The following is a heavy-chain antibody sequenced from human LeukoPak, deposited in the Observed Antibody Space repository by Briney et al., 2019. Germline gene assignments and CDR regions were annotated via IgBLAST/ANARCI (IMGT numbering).Heavy chain of an antibody. D-gene: IGHD6-13*01. CDR2: IYYSGST. V-gene: IGHV4-59*08. Sequence: SETLSLTCTVSGGSISSYYWSWIRQPPGKGLEWIGYIYYSGSTNYNPSLKGRVTISVDTSKNQFSPKLSSVTAADTAVYYCARSAGTEGSFDYWGQGTLVTVSS. CDR1: GGSISSYY. J-gene: IGHJ4*02. CDR3: ARSAGTEGSFDY.